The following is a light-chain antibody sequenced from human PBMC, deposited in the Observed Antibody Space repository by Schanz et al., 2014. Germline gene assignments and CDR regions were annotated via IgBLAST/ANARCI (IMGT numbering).Light chain of an antibody. CDR3: MQSLATPHT. J-gene: IGKJ2*01. CDR2: GAS. CDR1: QSVSPTH. V-gene: IGKV3-20*01. Sequence: EIVLTQSPGTLSLSPGERATLSCRASQSVSPTHLAWYQQKPGQAPRLLIYGASIRATGIPDRFSGSGSGTDFTLTISRVEAEDVGVYYCMQSLATPHTFGQGTKLEIK.